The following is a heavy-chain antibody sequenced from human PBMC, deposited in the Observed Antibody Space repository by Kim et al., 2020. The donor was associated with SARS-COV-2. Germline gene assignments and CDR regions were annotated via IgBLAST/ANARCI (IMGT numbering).Heavy chain of an antibody. D-gene: IGHD2-2*01. CDR1: GYTFTSYA. J-gene: IGHJ5*02. V-gene: IGHV7-4-1*02. CDR2: INTNTGNP. Sequence: ASVKVSCKASGYTFTSYAMNSVRQAPGQGLEWMGWINTNTGNPTYAQGFTGRFVFSLDTSVSTAYLQISSLKAEDTAVYYCVRDGVVPAAILNNWFDPWGQGTLVTVSS. CDR3: VRDGVVPAAILNNWFDP.